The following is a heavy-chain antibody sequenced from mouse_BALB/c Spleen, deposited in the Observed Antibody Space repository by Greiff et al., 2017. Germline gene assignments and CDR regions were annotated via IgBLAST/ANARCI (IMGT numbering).Heavy chain of an antibody. J-gene: IGHJ3*01. Sequence: VQLQQSGPGLVAPSQSLSITCTVSGFSLTSYGVHWVRQPPGKGLEWLGVIWAGGSTNYNSALMSRLSISKDNSKSQVFLKMNRLQTDDTAMYYCARDPFAYWGQGTLVTVSA. CDR3: ARDPFAY. CDR1: GFSLTSYG. CDR2: IWAGGST. V-gene: IGHV2-9*02.